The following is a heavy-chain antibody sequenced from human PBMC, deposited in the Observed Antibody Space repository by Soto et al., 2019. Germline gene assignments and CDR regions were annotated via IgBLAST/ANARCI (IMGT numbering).Heavy chain of an antibody. CDR1: GFTFSSSA. CDR3: ATDVGDYIYGSAST. V-gene: IGHV1-58*01. D-gene: IGHD3-16*01. J-gene: IGHJ5*01. CDR2: IDVGSANA. Sequence: SVKVSCKTSGFTFSSSAVHWVRQARGHRLQWIGWIDVGSANANYAHMLQERVTISRDMSTSTAYMELSSLRPEDTAVYYCATDVGDYIYGSASTWGPGALVTVSS.